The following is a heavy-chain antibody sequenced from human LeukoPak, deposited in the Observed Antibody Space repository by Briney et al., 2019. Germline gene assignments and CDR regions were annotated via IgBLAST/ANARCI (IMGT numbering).Heavy chain of an antibody. CDR1: GFTFSSYS. V-gene: IGHV3-21*01. D-gene: IGHD2-2*01. CDR2: ISSSSSYI. J-gene: IGHJ6*03. CDR3: AKHKVEVNLYYYMDV. Sequence: GGSLRLSCAASGFTFSSYSMNWVREAPGKGLEWVSSISSSSSYIYYADSVKGRFTISRDNAKNSLYLQMNSLRAEDTAVYYCAKHKVEVNLYYYMDVWGKGTTVTVSS.